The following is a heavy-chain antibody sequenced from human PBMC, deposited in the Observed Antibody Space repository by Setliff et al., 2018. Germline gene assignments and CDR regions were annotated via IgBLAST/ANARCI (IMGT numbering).Heavy chain of an antibody. V-gene: IGHV1-3*01. J-gene: IGHJ4*02. CDR3: ARRPYDSSGYFNY. Sequence: GASVKVSCKASGYIFTYYAIHWVRQAPGQRLEWMGWINAGNGNTKYSQKFQGRVTITRDTSACTAYMELSSLTSEDTAVYYCARRPYDSSGYFNYWGQGTLVTVSS. CDR2: INAGNGNT. CDR1: GYIFTYYA. D-gene: IGHD3-22*01.